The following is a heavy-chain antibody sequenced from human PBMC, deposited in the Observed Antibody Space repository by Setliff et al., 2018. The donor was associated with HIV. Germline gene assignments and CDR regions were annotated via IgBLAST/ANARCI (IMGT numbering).Heavy chain of an antibody. D-gene: IGHD3-9*01. CDR2: IYYNGRT. Sequence: ETLSLTCTVSGGSISSSSYYWGWIRQPPGKGLEWIGSIYYNGRTFYTPSLKSRVTMSIDTSQNQFSLKLNSITAADTTVYYCARKGAGYNTYYFDYWGQGALVTVSS. V-gene: IGHV4-39*01. J-gene: IGHJ4*02. CDR1: GGSISSSSYY. CDR3: ARKGAGYNTYYFDY.